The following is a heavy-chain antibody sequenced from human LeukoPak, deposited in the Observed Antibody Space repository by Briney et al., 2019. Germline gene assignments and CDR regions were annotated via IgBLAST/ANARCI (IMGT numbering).Heavy chain of an antibody. CDR2: ISSSSGYI. D-gene: IGHD2-2*02. V-gene: IGHV3-21*01. Sequence: PGGSLRLSCAASGFTFSTYAMSWVRQAPGKGLEWVSSISSSSGYIYYADSVKGRFTISRDNAKNSLYLQMNSLRAEDTAVYYCANANAPYQLLYNYYYMDVWGKGTTVTVSS. J-gene: IGHJ6*03. CDR1: GFTFSTYA. CDR3: ANANAPYQLLYNYYYMDV.